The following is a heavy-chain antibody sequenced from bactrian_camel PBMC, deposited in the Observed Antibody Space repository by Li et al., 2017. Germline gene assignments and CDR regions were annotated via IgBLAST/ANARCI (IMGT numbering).Heavy chain of an antibody. J-gene: IGHJ4*01. V-gene: IGHV3S54*01. CDR2: RYTGDGRT. CDR3: ATWWEH. Sequence: HVQLVESGGGSVQAGGSLKLSCAASEYTYRSNSIGWFRQAPGKEREGVAARYTGDGRTDYADSVKGRFTISRDDAKNSVYLQMNSLTSEDTGRYYCATWWEHWGQGTQVTVS. CDR1: EYTYRSNS. D-gene: IGHD7*01.